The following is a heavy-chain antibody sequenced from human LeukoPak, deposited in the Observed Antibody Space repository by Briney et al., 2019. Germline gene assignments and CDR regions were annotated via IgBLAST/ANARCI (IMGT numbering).Heavy chain of an antibody. Sequence: SETLSLTCTVSGYSISSGYYWGWIRQPPGKGLEWIGSIYHSGSTYYNPSLKSRVTISVDTSKNQFSLKLSSVTAADTAVYYCASGSSDYGDYAIDYWGQGTLVTVSS. CDR1: GYSISSGYY. CDR2: IYHSGST. D-gene: IGHD4-17*01. V-gene: IGHV4-38-2*02. CDR3: ASGSSDYGDYAIDY. J-gene: IGHJ4*02.